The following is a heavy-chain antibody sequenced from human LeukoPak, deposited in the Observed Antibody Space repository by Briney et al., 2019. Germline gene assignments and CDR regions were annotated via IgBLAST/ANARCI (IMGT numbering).Heavy chain of an antibody. J-gene: IGHJ4*02. CDR2: INPRIGDT. CDR3: ARGAWDYDGKDY. Sequence: ASVKVSCKASGYTFTGFYIHWVRQAPGQGLEWMGRINPRIGDTNSARTFQGRVTMTRDTSISTAYMDLNRLTSDDTAVYYCARGAWDYDGKDYWGQGTLVTASS. CDR1: GYTFTGFY. D-gene: IGHD1-7*01. V-gene: IGHV1-2*06.